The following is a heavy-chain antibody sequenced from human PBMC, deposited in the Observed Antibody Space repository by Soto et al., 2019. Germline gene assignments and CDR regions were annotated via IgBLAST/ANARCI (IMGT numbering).Heavy chain of an antibody. J-gene: IGHJ6*02. CDR2: ISSSSSYI. CDR1: GFTFSSYS. Sequence: GGSLRLSCAASGFTFSSYSMNWVRQAPGKGLEWVSSISSSSSYIYYADSVKGRFTISRDNAKNSLYLQMNSLRAEDTAVYYCERDLEHYYYYYGMDVWGQGTTVTVSS. V-gene: IGHV3-21*01. CDR3: ERDLEHYYYYYGMDV.